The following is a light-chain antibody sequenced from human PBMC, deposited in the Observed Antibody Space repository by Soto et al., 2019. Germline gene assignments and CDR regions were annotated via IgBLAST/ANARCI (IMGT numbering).Light chain of an antibody. Sequence: QSALTQPASVSGSPGQSITISCTGTRSDVGSYNLVSWYQQHPGKAPKLMIYEGSKRPSGVSNRFSGSKSANTASLTISGLQAEDEADYYCCSYAGSMTVVFGGGTKLTVL. J-gene: IGLJ2*01. CDR1: RSDVGSYNL. CDR2: EGS. CDR3: CSYAGSMTVV. V-gene: IGLV2-23*03.